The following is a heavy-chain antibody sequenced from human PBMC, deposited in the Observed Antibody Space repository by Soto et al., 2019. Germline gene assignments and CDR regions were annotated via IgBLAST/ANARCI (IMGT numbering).Heavy chain of an antibody. D-gene: IGHD4-4*01. CDR2: IYYSGST. CDR1: GGSISSGDYY. Sequence: SETLSLTCTVSGGSISSGDYYWSWIRQPPGKGLEWIGYIYYSGSTYYNPSLKSRVTISVDTSKNQFSLKLSSVTAADTAVYYCARVTKYSNYVGYWGQGTLVTAPQ. J-gene: IGHJ4*02. V-gene: IGHV4-30-4*01. CDR3: ARVTKYSNYVGY.